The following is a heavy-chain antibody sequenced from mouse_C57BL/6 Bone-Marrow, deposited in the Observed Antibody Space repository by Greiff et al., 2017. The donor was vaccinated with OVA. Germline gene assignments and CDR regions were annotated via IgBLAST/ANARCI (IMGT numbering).Heavy chain of an antibody. J-gene: IGHJ3*01. CDR2: IHPNSGST. Sequence: QVQLQQPGAEPVKPGASVKLSCKASGYTFTSYWMHWVKQRPGQGLEWIGMIHPNSGSTNYNEKFKSKATLTVDKSSSTAYMQLSSLTSEDSAVYYCARPGPGAWFAYWGQGTLVTVSA. CDR1: GYTFTSYW. D-gene: IGHD3-1*01. V-gene: IGHV1-64*01. CDR3: ARPGPGAWFAY.